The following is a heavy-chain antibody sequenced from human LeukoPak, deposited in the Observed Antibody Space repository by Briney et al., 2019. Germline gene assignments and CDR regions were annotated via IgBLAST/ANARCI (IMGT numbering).Heavy chain of an antibody. CDR2: LISSGTTT. CDR1: GFAFSSYA. D-gene: IGHD5-18*01. V-gene: IGHV3-23*01. CDR3: AKNAGYSYGLYYFDY. J-gene: IGHJ4*02. Sequence: GGSLRLSCAASGFAFSSYAMSWVRQAPGKGLEWVSSLISSGTTTYYADSVKGRFTISRDNSKNTVHLQMDSLRAEDPAVYYCAKNAGYSYGLYYFDYWGQGTLVTVSS.